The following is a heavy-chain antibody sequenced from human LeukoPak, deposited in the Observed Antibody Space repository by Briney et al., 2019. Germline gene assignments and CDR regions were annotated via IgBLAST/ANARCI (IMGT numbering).Heavy chain of an antibody. D-gene: IGHD3-22*01. CDR2: ISTSGGST. CDR3: ARDSSLSGFLY. V-gene: IGHV3-23*01. Sequence: GGSLRLSCAASGFTLSSYAMSWVRQAPGKGLEWVSGISTSGGSTYYADSVKGRFTISRDNSKNTLYLQMNSLRAEDTAVYYCARDSSLSGFLYWGQGTLVTVSS. J-gene: IGHJ4*02. CDR1: GFTLSSYA.